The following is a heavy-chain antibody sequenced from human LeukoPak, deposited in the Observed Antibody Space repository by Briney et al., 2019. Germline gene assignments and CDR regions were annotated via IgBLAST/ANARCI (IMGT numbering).Heavy chain of an antibody. J-gene: IGHJ4*02. D-gene: IGHD3-22*01. CDR2: ISGSGGST. CDR1: GFTFSSYA. Sequence: GGSLRLSCAASGFTFSSYAMSWVRQAPGKGLEWVSAISGSGGSTYYADSVKGRFTISRDNSENTLYLQMNSLRAEDTAVYYCAKGEYYYDSSGYYYAYWGQGTLVTVSS. V-gene: IGHV3-23*01. CDR3: AKGEYYYDSSGYYYAY.